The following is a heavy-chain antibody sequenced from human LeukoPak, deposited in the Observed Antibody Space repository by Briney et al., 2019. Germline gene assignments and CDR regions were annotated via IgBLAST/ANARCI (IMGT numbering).Heavy chain of an antibody. CDR1: GYTFTSYA. D-gene: IGHD3-22*01. CDR2: IIPIFGTT. CDR3: ARTYDSSGYYPDAFDI. J-gene: IGHJ3*02. V-gene: IGHV1-69*13. Sequence: SVKVSCKASGYTFTSYAISWVRQATGQGLEWMGGIIPIFGTTKYAQKFQGRVTITADESTSTAYMELSSLRSEDTAVYYCARTYDSSGYYPDAFDIWGQGTMVTVSS.